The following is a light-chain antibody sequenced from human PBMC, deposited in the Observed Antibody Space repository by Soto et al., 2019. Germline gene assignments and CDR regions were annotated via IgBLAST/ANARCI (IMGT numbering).Light chain of an antibody. Sequence: EIVLTQSPGTLSLSPGERATLSCRASQSVRSERLAWYQQKPGQAPRLLISATSRRATGTPDRFSGSGSGTDFTLTISRLEPEDFAVYYCQQYGTSPWTFGQGTKVDIK. J-gene: IGKJ1*01. CDR2: ATS. CDR3: QQYGTSPWT. CDR1: QSVRSER. V-gene: IGKV3-20*01.